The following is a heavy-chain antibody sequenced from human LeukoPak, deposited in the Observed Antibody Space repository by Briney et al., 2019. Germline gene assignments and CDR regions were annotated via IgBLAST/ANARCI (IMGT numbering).Heavy chain of an antibody. V-gene: IGHV3-21*01. CDR2: ISSSSSYI. CDR3: ARAANRYCSGGSCYGY. D-gene: IGHD2-15*01. Sequence: PGGSLRLSCAASGFTFSSYSMNWVRQAPGKGLEWVSSISSSSSYIYYADSVKGRFTISRDNAKNSQYLQMNSLRAEDTAVYYCARAANRYCSGGSCYGYWGQGTLVTVSS. J-gene: IGHJ4*02. CDR1: GFTFSSYS.